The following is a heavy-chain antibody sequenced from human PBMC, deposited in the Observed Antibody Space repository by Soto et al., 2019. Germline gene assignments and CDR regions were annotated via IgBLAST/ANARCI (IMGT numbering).Heavy chain of an antibody. V-gene: IGHV3-30-3*01. D-gene: IGHD4-17*01. CDR2: ISYDGSNK. CDR1: GFTFSSYA. Sequence: GGSLRLSCAASGFTFSSYAMHWVRQAPGKGLEWVAVISYDGSNKYYADSVKGRFTISRDNSKNTLYLQMNSLRAEDTAVYYYARVSYLSDFGLFDYWGQGTLVTVSS. CDR3: ARVSYLSDFGLFDY. J-gene: IGHJ4*02.